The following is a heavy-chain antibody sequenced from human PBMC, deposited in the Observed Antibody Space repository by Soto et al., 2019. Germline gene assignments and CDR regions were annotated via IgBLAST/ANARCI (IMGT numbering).Heavy chain of an antibody. CDR3: AKGGGQWLVTAEVNY. J-gene: IGHJ4*02. Sequence: VQLVESGGGVVQPGRSLRLSCAASGFTFSDYAMHWVRQAPGKGLEWVAVVSHGGRNIYYADSVKGRFTISRDSAKNTGSLEMTRLSAEDTAVYWCAKGGGQWLVTAEVNYWGQGALVTVSS. D-gene: IGHD6-19*01. V-gene: IGHV3-30*18. CDR2: VSHGGRNI. CDR1: GFTFSDYA.